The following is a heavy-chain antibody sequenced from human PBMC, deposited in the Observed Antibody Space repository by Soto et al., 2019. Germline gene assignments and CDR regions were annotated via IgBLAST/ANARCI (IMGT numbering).Heavy chain of an antibody. Sequence: ASVKVSCKASGYTFKDYFLHWVRQAPGQGLEGMGWINSNTGGTNYAQKFQGRVTMTRDTPISTAYMELSRLTSDDTAVHPCARDSVVTGTHHFDYWGQGTLVTVSS. CDR2: INSNTGGT. CDR1: GYTFKDYF. D-gene: IGHD1-7*01. CDR3: ARDSVVTGTHHFDY. J-gene: IGHJ4*02. V-gene: IGHV1-2*02.